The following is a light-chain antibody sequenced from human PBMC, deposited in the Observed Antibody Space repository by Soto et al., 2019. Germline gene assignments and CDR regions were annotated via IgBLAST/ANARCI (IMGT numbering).Light chain of an antibody. V-gene: IGKV3-20*01. CDR2: GAS. Sequence: VLTQSPGTLSLSPGVRATLSCRASQSVTSSSLAWYQQKPGQAPRLLIYGASSRAAGIPDRFSGSGSGTDFTLTISRLEPEDFAVYYCQHYGSSSLTFGGGTKVEIK. J-gene: IGKJ4*01. CDR3: QHYGSSSLT. CDR1: QSVTSSS.